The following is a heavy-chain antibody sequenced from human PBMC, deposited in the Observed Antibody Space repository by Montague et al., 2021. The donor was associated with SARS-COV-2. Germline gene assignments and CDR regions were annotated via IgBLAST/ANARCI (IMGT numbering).Heavy chain of an antibody. V-gene: IGHV6-1*01. J-gene: IGHJ5*02. Sequence: CAISGDSVSSNGAAWDWIRQSPSRGLEWLGGTYYRSQWYNDYAVSVGSRIAINPDTSKNHFSLQPDSVTPEDTAVYYCARSQHCGGGRCYSLSWFDPWGQGTLVIVSS. CDR2: TYYRSQWYN. D-gene: IGHD2-15*01. CDR3: ARSQHCGGGRCYSLSWFDP. CDR1: GDSVSSNGAA.